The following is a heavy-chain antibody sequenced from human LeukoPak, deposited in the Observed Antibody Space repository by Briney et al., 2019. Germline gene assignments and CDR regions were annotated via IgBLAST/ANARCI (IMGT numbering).Heavy chain of an antibody. CDR2: ISYDGSNK. V-gene: IGHV3-30*03. CDR1: GFTFSSYG. Sequence: GGSLRLSCAASGFTFSSYGMHWVRQAPGKGLEWVAVISYDGSNKYYADSVKGRFTISRDNSKNTLYLQMNSLRAEDTAVYYCARVGIAVAGGGFDYWGQGTLVTVSS. CDR3: ARVGIAVAGGGFDY. D-gene: IGHD6-19*01. J-gene: IGHJ4*02.